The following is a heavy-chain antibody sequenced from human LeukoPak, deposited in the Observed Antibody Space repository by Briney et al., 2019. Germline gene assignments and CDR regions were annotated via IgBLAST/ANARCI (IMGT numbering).Heavy chain of an antibody. CDR2: MHDSGTS. D-gene: IGHD4-17*01. J-gene: IGHJ5*02. CDR3: ARSRGGFGDYGSWFDP. CDR1: GYSISSSNW. V-gene: IGHV4-28*01. Sequence: SETLSLTCAVSGYSISSSNWWGWIRQPPGKGLEWIGYMHDSGTSNYNPSLKSRVSIALDTSKNQFSLKLNSVTAADTAVYYCARSRGGFGDYGSWFDPWGQGTLVTVSS.